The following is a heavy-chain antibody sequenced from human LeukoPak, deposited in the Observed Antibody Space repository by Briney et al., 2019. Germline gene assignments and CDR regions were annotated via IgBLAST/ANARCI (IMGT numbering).Heavy chain of an antibody. Sequence: SGGSLRLSCAASGFTFSSYGMHWVRQAPGKGLEWVAVISYDGSNKYYADSVKGRFTISRDNSKNTLYLQMNSLRAEDTAVYYCAREYYDYVWGSYRLDYWGQGTLVTVSS. CDR3: AREYYDYVWGSYRLDY. V-gene: IGHV3-30*03. CDR2: ISYDGSNK. J-gene: IGHJ4*02. CDR1: GFTFSSYG. D-gene: IGHD3-16*02.